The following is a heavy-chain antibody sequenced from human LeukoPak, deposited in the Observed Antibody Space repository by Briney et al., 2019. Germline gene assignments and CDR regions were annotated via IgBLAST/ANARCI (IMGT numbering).Heavy chain of an antibody. CDR1: GYTFTSYG. V-gene: IGHV1-18*01. CDR3: ARDPVTYYYGSGSLDWFDP. Sequence: GASVKVSCKASGYTFTSYGISWVRQAPGQGLEWMGWISAYNGNTNYAQKLQGRVTMTTDTSTSTAYMELRSLRSDDTAVYYCARDPVTYYYGSGSLDWFDPWGQGTLVTVSS. CDR2: ISAYNGNT. D-gene: IGHD3-10*01. J-gene: IGHJ5*02.